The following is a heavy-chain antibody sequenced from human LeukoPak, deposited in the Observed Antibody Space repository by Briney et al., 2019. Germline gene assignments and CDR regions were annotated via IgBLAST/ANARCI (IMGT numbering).Heavy chain of an antibody. V-gene: IGHV3-7*01. Sequence: GGSLRLSCAASGFIFTDYWMGWVRQAPGKGPEWVANINEDGSEKYYVDSVKGRFTISRDNAKNSLYLQMNSLRAEDTAVYYCARVITFGGVIVIPFDYWGQGTLVTVSS. CDR3: ARVITFGGVIVIPFDY. D-gene: IGHD3-16*02. J-gene: IGHJ4*02. CDR1: GFIFTDYW. CDR2: INEDGSEK.